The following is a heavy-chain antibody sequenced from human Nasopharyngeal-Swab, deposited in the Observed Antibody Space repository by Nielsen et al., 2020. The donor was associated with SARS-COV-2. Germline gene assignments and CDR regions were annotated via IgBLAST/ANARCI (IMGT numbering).Heavy chain of an antibody. V-gene: IGHV4-34*01. CDR3: AREAPPRPYSYGSGRYYGMDV. Sequence: SPTLSLTCAVYGGSFSGYYWSWIRQPPGKGLEWIGEINHSGSTNSNPSLKSRVTISVDTSKNQFSLKLSSVTAADTAVYFCAREAPPRPYSYGSGRYYGMDVWGQGTTVTVSS. CDR2: INHSGST. CDR1: GGSFSGYY. D-gene: IGHD3-10*01. J-gene: IGHJ6*02.